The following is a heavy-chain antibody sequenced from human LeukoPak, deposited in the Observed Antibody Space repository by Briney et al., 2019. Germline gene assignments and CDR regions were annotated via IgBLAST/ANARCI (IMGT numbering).Heavy chain of an antibody. Sequence: PSETLSLTCAVYGGSFSGYYWSWIRQPPGKGLEWIGEINHSGSTNYNPSLKSRVTISVDTSKNQFSLKLSSVTAADTTVYYCATGYSYIDYWGQGTLVTVSS. J-gene: IGHJ4*02. CDR1: GGSFSGYY. D-gene: IGHD5-18*01. V-gene: IGHV4-34*01. CDR3: ATGYSYIDY. CDR2: INHSGST.